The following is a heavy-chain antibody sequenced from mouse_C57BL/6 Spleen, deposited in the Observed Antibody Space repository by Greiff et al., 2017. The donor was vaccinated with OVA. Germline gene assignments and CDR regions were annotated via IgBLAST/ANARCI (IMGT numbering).Heavy chain of an antibody. D-gene: IGHD3-2*02. J-gene: IGHJ2*01. CDR2: INPNNGGT. V-gene: IGHV1-26*01. CDR3: ARGTAQATYYFDY. CDR1: GYTFTDYY. Sequence: EVQLQQSGPELVKPGASVKISCKASGYTFTDYYMNWVKQSHGKSLEWIGDINPNNGGTSYNQKFKGKATLTVDKSSSTAYMELRSLTSEDSAVYYCARGTAQATYYFDYWGQGTTLTVSS.